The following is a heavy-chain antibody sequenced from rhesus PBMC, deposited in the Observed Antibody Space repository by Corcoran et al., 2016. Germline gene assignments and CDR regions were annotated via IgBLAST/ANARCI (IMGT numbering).Heavy chain of an antibody. Sequence: QVQLQESGPGLVKPSETLSLTCAVSGYSISSSYGWSWIRRPPGKGLAWIGYIGCSIAITTYTPSLNSRVTISKDTSKNHVSLKLSSVTAADTAVYYCARATYYSGSYYSLFFDYWGQGVLVTVSS. CDR3: ARATYYSGSYYSLFFDY. CDR2: IGCSIAIT. V-gene: IGHV4-127*01. CDR1: GYSISSSYG. D-gene: IGHD3-16*01. J-gene: IGHJ4*01.